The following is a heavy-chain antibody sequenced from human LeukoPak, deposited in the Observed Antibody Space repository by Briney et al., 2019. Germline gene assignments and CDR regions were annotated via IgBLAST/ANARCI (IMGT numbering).Heavy chain of an antibody. CDR2: IKEDGSEK. J-gene: IGHJ4*02. CDR3: ARDIRGGYFDY. Sequence: GGSLRLSCTASGFIFRTSWMSWVRQAPGKGLEWVANIKEDGSEKNYVDSVKGRFTISRDNAKNSPYLQMNSLRAEDTAVYYCARDIRGGYFDYWSQGTLVTVSS. CDR1: GFIFRTSW. V-gene: IGHV3-7*04. D-gene: IGHD3-10*01.